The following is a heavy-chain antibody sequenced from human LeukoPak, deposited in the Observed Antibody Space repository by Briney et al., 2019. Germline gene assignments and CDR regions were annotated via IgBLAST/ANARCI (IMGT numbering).Heavy chain of an antibody. Sequence: SETLSLTCAVYGGSFSGYYWSWIRQPPGKGLEWIGEINHSGSANYSPSLSSRVTISLDMSENQFSLKLTSVTAADTAVYYCARGQGTVTTHWGQGTLVTVSS. J-gene: IGHJ4*02. CDR2: INHSGSA. CDR1: GGSFSGYY. CDR3: ARGQGTVTTH. V-gene: IGHV4-34*01. D-gene: IGHD4-17*01.